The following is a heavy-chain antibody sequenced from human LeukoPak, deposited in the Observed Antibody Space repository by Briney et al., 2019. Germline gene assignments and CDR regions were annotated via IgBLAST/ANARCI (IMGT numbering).Heavy chain of an antibody. Sequence: ASVKVSCKASGYTFTSYGISWVRQAPGQGLEWMGWISAYNGNTNYAQKLQGRVTMTTDTSTSTAYMELRSLRSDDTAVYYCARVFYRQLGWTTDGGYFDYWGQGTLVTVSS. D-gene: IGHD4-17*01. CDR1: GYTFTSYG. CDR2: ISAYNGNT. V-gene: IGHV1-18*01. J-gene: IGHJ4*02. CDR3: ARVFYRQLGWTTDGGYFDY.